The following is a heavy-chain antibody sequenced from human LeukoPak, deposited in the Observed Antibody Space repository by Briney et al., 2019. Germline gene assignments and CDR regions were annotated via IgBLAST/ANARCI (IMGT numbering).Heavy chain of an antibody. J-gene: IGHJ5*02. CDR2: ITGSSTYI. CDR1: GFTFSSYT. Sequence: GGSLRLSCAVSGFTFSSYTMNWVRQAPGKGLEWVSSITGSSTYIYYADSVKGRFTISRDNAKNPLYLQMNNLGAEDTAVYYCARDLTVTSTCWFDLWGQGTLVTVSS. CDR3: ARDLTVTSTCWFDL. V-gene: IGHV3-21*01. D-gene: IGHD4-11*01.